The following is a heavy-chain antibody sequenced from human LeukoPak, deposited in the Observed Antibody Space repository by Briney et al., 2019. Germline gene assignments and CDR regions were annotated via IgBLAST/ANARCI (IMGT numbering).Heavy chain of an antibody. D-gene: IGHD5-24*01. Sequence: SETLSLTCTVSGGSISSSSYYWGWIRQPPGKGLEWIGSIYYSGSTYHNPSLKSRVTISVDTSKNQFSLKLSSVTAADTAVYYCARHREMATIDYWGQGTLVTVSS. CDR3: ARHREMATIDY. CDR1: GGSISSSSYY. V-gene: IGHV4-39*01. CDR2: IYYSGST. J-gene: IGHJ4*02.